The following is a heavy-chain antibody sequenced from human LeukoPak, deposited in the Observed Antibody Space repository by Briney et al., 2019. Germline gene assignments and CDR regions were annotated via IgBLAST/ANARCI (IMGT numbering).Heavy chain of an antibody. CDR3: AKGETYDFWSGYFVY. CDR2: ISWNSGSI. CDR1: GFTFYDYA. D-gene: IGHD3-3*01. J-gene: IGHJ4*02. Sequence: PGRSLRLSCAGSGFTFYDYAMHWVRQAPGKGLEWVSGISWNSGSIGYADSVKGRFTISRDNAKNSLYLQMSSLRAEDTALYYCAKGETYDFWSGYFVYWGQGTLVTVSS. V-gene: IGHV3-9*01.